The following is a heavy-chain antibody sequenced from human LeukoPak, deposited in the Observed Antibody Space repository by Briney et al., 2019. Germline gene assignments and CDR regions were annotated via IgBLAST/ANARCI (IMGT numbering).Heavy chain of an antibody. CDR1: GGTFSSYA. CDR3: ARGMVRGVPGPYFYY. V-gene: IGHV1-69*05. Sequence: GSSVKVSCKASGGTFSSYAISWVRQAPGQGLEWMGGIIPIFGTANYAQKFQGRVTITTDESTSTAYMELSSLRSEDTAVYYCARGMVRGVPGPYFYYWGEGTLVTVSS. J-gene: IGHJ4*02. CDR2: IIPIFGTA. D-gene: IGHD3-10*01.